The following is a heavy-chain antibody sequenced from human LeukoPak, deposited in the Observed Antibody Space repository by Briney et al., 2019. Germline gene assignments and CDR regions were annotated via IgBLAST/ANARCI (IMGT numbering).Heavy chain of an antibody. D-gene: IGHD3-9*01. CDR1: GGSISSYY. V-gene: IGHV4-59*01. CDR2: IYYSGST. Sequence: SETLSLTCTASGGSISSYYWSWIRQPPGKGQECIGYIYYSGSTNYNPSLKSRVTISVDTSKNQFSLKLSSVTAADTAVYYCARAQYYDILTGYPYYFDYRGQGTLVTVSS. J-gene: IGHJ4*02. CDR3: ARAQYYDILTGYPYYFDY.